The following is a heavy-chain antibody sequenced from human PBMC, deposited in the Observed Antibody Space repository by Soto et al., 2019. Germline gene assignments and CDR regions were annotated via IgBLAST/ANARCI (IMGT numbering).Heavy chain of an antibody. V-gene: IGHV3-23*04. CDR1: GFTFSRFA. CDR3: AKRRLDSGGHYFDY. J-gene: IGHJ4*02. Sequence: EVQLVESGGGLVQPGGSLRLSCAASGFTFSRFAMSWVRQTPEKGLEWVSTIDTSGENTYYTDSVKGRFTIARDNSKNTLYLQMDSLRAEDSAFFYCAKRRLDSGGHYFDYWGQGTLITVSS. D-gene: IGHD3-10*01. CDR2: IDTSGENT.